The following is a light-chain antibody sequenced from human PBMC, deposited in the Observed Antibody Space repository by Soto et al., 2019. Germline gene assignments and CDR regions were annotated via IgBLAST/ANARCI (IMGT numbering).Light chain of an antibody. J-gene: IGLJ1*01. CDR2: EVS. CDR1: SSDVGGYNS. CDR3: SSYAPSNNLGV. V-gene: IGLV2-8*01. Sequence: QSVLTQPPSASGSPGQSVTISCTGTSSDVGGYNSVSWYQHHPGKAPKLIIYEVSKRPSGVPDRFSGSKSGNTASLTVSGLQAEDEADYYCSSYAPSNNLGVFGTGTKATVL.